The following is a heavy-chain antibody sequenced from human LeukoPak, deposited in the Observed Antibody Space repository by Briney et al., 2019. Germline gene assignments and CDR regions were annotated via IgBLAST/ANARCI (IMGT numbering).Heavy chain of an antibody. CDR1: GFTFSNAW. CDR2: IKSKTDGGTT. D-gene: IGHD3-10*01. CDR3: TTDYGSGLYYYYYYMDV. J-gene: IGHJ6*03. Sequence: GGSLRLSCAASGFTFSNAWMSWVRQAPGKGLEWVGRIKSKTDGGTTDYAAPVKGRFTISRDDSKNTLYLQMNSLKTEDTAVYYCTTDYGSGLYYYYYYMDVWGKGTTVTVSS. V-gene: IGHV3-15*01.